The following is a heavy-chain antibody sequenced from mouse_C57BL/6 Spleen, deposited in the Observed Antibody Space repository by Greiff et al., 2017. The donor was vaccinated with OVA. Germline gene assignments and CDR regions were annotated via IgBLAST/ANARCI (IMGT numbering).Heavy chain of an antibody. CDR3: ASNSPYYYGSSYWYFDV. V-gene: IGHV7-3*01. Sequence: EVQRVESGGGLVQPGGSLSLSCAASGFTFTDYYMSWVRQPPGKALEWLGFIRNKANGYTTEYSASVKGRFTISRDNSQSILYLQMNALRAEDSATYYCASNSPYYYGSSYWYFDVWGTGTTVTVSS. CDR1: GFTFTDYY. J-gene: IGHJ1*03. D-gene: IGHD1-1*01. CDR2: IRNKANGYTT.